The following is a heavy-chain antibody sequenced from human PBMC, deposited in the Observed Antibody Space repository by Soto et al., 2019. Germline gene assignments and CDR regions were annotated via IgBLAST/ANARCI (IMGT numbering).Heavy chain of an antibody. Sequence: EVQLLESGGGLVQPEGSLRLSCAASGFTFSSHAMSWVRQAPGKGLEWVSAISYSGSNTYYTDSVKGRFTISRDNSKNTLYLQMNSLRVEDTDIYYCAKRFTLFGEVKLSPDFDYWGQGTLVTVSS. CDR2: ISYSGSNT. CDR1: GFTFSSHA. CDR3: AKRFTLFGEVKLSPDFDY. D-gene: IGHD3-3*01. V-gene: IGHV3-23*01. J-gene: IGHJ4*02.